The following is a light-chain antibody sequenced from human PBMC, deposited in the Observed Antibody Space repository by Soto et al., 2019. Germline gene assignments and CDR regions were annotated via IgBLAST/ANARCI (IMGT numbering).Light chain of an antibody. V-gene: IGKV1-9*01. CDR1: QGISSY. J-gene: IGKJ5*01. CDR2: AAS. CDR3: QHLDSYST. Sequence: DIQLTQSPSFLSASVGDRVTITCRASQGISSYLAWYQQKPGKAPKLLIYAASTLQSGVPSRFRGSGSGTEFTLTISSLQPEDFATCFCQHLDSYSTFGQGTRLEIK.